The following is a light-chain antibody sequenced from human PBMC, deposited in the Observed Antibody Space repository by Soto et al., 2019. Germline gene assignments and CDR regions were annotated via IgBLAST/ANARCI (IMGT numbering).Light chain of an antibody. J-gene: IGKJ2*02. CDR1: QSISSW. Sequence: DIQMTQSPSTLSASVVDRVTITCRASQSISSWLAWYQQKPGKAPKLLIYDASSLESGVPSRFSGSGSGTEFTLTISSLQPDDFATYYCQQYNSYSGTFGQGTKLEIK. CDR2: DAS. V-gene: IGKV1-5*01. CDR3: QQYNSYSGT.